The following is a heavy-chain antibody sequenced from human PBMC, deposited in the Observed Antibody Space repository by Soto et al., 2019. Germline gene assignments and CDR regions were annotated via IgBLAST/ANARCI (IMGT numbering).Heavy chain of an antibody. V-gene: IGHV3-9*01. D-gene: IGHD6-19*01. CDR1: GFTFDDYA. CDR2: ISWNSGSI. J-gene: IGHJ4*02. CDR3: DGVSSGWYALGY. Sequence: EVQLVESGGGLVQPGRSLRLSCAASGFTFDDYAMHWVRQAPGKGLEWVSGISWNSGSIGYADSVKGRFTISRDNAKNSLYLQMNSLRAEDTALYYCDGVSSGWYALGYWGQGTLVTVSS.